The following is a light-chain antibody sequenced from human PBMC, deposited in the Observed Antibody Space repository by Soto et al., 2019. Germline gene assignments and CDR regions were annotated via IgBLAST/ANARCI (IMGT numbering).Light chain of an antibody. Sequence: DIHLTQSPSSLSASVGDRVIITCQASHDIGNRLNWYQQKPGHAPKLLIYDTSNLETGVPSRFSGSGSATDFTFTISGVRPEYFATYYCQQYDNVALSFGGGTKVEIK. V-gene: IGKV1-33*01. CDR3: QQYDNVALS. J-gene: IGKJ4*01. CDR2: DTS. CDR1: HDIGNR.